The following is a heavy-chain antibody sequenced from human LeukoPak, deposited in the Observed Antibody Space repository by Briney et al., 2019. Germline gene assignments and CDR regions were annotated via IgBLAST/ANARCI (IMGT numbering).Heavy chain of an antibody. Sequence: GGSLRLSCAASGFTFGSYAMSWVRQAPGKGLEWVSAISGSGGSTYYADSVKGRFTISRDNSKNTLYLQMNSLRVEDTAVYYCAKGKISSSSNPLPFDYWGQGTLVTVSS. D-gene: IGHD6-13*01. CDR3: AKGKISSSSNPLPFDY. J-gene: IGHJ4*02. CDR1: GFTFGSYA. CDR2: ISGSGGST. V-gene: IGHV3-23*01.